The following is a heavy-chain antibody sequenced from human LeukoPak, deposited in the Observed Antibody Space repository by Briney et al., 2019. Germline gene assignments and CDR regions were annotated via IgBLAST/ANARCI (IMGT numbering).Heavy chain of an antibody. CDR1: GDSFNEYY. Sequence: PSETLSLTCSVFGDSFNEYYWNWVRQPPGKGLQWIGYIYHNGNSNYNLSLKCRLTISVDTAKNQFSLKLTSVTAADTAVYYCARDGGLQSHFDYWGQGALVTVSS. CDR2: IYHNGNS. CDR3: ARDGGLQSHFDY. J-gene: IGHJ4*02. D-gene: IGHD5-24*01. V-gene: IGHV4-59*01.